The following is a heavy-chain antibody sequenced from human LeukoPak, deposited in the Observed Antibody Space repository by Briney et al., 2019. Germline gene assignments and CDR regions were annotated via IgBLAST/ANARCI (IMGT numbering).Heavy chain of an antibody. Sequence: GGSLRLSCAASGFTFSSSGMSWVRQAPGKGLEWVATISSGGNTIHSADSVKGRFTVSRDNSKTTLYLQMSSLRGEDTAIYYCAKIPYYDFWSGFNGGGFYFDYWGQGTLVTVSS. CDR2: ISSGGNTI. CDR3: AKIPYYDFWSGFNGGGFYFDY. D-gene: IGHD3-3*01. J-gene: IGHJ4*02. V-gene: IGHV3-23*01. CDR1: GFTFSSSG.